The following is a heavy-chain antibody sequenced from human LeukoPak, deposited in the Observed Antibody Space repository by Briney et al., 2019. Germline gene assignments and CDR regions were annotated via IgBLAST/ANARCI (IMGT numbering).Heavy chain of an antibody. D-gene: IGHD3-16*02. V-gene: IGHV1-2*02. J-gene: IGHJ3*02. CDR3: AIPAYYDYVWGSYPPHAFDI. CDR1: GYTFTSYD. Sequence: ASVKVSCKASGYTFTSYDINWVRQAPGQGLEWMGWINPNSGGTNYAQKFQGRVTMTRDTSISTAYMELSRLRSDDTAVYYCAIPAYYDYVWGSYPPHAFDIWGQGTMVTVSS. CDR2: INPNSGGT.